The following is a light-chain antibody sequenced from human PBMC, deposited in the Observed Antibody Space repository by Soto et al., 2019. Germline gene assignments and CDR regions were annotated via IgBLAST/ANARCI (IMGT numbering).Light chain of an antibody. CDR1: GRGVGSYIY. J-gene: IGLJ1*01. CDR3: ISYTSRSTPFV. CDR2: AVS. Sequence: SLLTHSAFLSGSPRQSMTISCTGNGRGVGSYIYASSYQQHPSKPAKLIICAVSNRPSGVSNRFTGSKSGNTGSLTISGLQAEDEADYYCISYTSRSTPFVFATGTKVTV. V-gene: IGLV2-14*01.